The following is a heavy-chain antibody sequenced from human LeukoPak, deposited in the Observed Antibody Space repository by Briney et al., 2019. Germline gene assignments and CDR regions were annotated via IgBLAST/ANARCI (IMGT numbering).Heavy chain of an antibody. D-gene: IGHD3-22*01. Sequence: GGSLRLSCAASGFTFSSYAMSWVRQAPGKGLEWVSTISVTGGSADYADSVKGRFTISRDNSKNTLYLQMDSLGAEDTAVYFYAKAPGLYDSHLDYWGQGTLVTVSS. V-gene: IGHV3-23*01. CDR2: ISVTGGSA. CDR1: GFTFSSYA. CDR3: AKAPGLYDSHLDY. J-gene: IGHJ4*02.